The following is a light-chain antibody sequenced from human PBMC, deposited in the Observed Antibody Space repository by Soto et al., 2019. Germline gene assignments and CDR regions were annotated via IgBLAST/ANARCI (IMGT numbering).Light chain of an antibody. Sequence: EIVMTQSPATLSVSQGERATLSCRASQSVSSNLAWYQQKPGQAPRLLIYGASTRATGIPARFSGSGSGTEFTLTISSLQSEDFAVYYCQQYNNWPETFGQGTNVDIK. CDR2: GAS. CDR3: QQYNNWPET. CDR1: QSVSSN. V-gene: IGKV3-15*01. J-gene: IGKJ1*01.